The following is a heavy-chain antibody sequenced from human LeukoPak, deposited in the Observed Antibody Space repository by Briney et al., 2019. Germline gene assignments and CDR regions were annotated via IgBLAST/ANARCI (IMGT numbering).Heavy chain of an antibody. CDR1: GFTFSSST. Sequence: PGGSLRLSCAASGFTFSSSTMDWVRQAPGKGLEWVSSISSKSTYIFYAESVRGRFTISRDNAKSSLYLQINSLGAEDSAVYYCARGVRDGWFDPWGQGTLVTVSA. V-gene: IGHV3-21*06. J-gene: IGHJ5*02. D-gene: IGHD3-10*01. CDR3: ARGVRDGWFDP. CDR2: ISSKSTYI.